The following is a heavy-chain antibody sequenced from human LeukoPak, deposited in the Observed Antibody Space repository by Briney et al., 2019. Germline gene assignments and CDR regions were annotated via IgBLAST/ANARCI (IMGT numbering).Heavy chain of an antibody. D-gene: IGHD6-13*01. Sequence: ASVKVSCKASGYTFTSYGISWVRQAPGQGLEWMGWISAYNGNTNYAQKLQGRVTMTTDTSTSTAYMELRSLRSDDTAVYYCARDRGSSSRYTRSYFDYWGQGTLVTVSS. CDR3: ARDRGSSSRYTRSYFDY. CDR2: ISAYNGNT. V-gene: IGHV1-18*01. J-gene: IGHJ4*02. CDR1: GYTFTSYG.